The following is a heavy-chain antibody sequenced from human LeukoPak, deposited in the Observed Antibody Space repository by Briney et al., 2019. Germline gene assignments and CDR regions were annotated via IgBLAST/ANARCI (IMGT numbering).Heavy chain of an antibody. CDR3: ARVELWPYYDSSGYIDY. J-gene: IGHJ4*02. V-gene: IGHV4-30-4*08. D-gene: IGHD3-22*01. Sequence: SETLSLTCTVSGGSISSGDYYWSWIRQPPGKGLEWIGYIYYSGSTYYHPSLQSRVTISVDTSKNQFSLKLSSVTAADTAVYYCARVELWPYYDSSGYIDYWGQGTLVTVSS. CDR2: IYYSGST. CDR1: GGSISSGDYY.